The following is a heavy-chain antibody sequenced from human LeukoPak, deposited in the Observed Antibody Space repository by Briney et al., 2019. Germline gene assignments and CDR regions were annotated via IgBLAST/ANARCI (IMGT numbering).Heavy chain of an antibody. D-gene: IGHD3-3*01. CDR1: GGSFSGYY. J-gene: IGHJ5*02. CDR3: ACGSVSHNWIDP. Sequence: SETLSLTCAVYGGSFSGYYWSWIRQPPGKGLEWIGEINHSGSTNYNPSLKSRVTISVDTSKNQFSLKLSFVTAADTAVYYCACGSVSHNWIDPWGQGTLVTVSS. CDR2: INHSGST. V-gene: IGHV4-34*01.